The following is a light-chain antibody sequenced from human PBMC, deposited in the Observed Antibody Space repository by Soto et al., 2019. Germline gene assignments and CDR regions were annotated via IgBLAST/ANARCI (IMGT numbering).Light chain of an antibody. V-gene: IGKV2-28*01. J-gene: IGKJ1*01. Sequence: DFVVTQSPLSLPVTSGGPAPFSCRSCQSLLHSNGYNYLDWYLEKQGQXQQLXIYLGSNRVSGVPDRFSGSGSGTDFTMKISRVEAEDGGVYECMQGTHWPPTFGQGTKVDIK. CDR2: LGS. CDR3: MQGTHWPPT. CDR1: QSLLHSNGYNY.